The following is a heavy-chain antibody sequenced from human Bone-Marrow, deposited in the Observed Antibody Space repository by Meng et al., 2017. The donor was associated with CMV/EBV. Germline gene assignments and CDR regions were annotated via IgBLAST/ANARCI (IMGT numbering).Heavy chain of an antibody. CDR1: RFPFSYEY. V-gene: IGHV3-11*01. CDR3: ARVDCSSISCYHFAY. CDR2: VASSSYTM. Sequence: SRFPFSYEYRTWIRQAAGVGLEWIAYVASSSYTMHYADSVKGRFTISGGNAKDSLFLQIDSLGVDDTAVYYCARVDCSSISCYHFAYWGQGTLVTVSS. J-gene: IGHJ4*02. D-gene: IGHD2-2*01.